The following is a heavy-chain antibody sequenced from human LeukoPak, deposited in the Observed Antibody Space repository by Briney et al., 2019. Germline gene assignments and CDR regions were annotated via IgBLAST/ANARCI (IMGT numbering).Heavy chain of an antibody. CDR1: GASISSGDYH. Sequence: SETLSLTCTVSGASISSGDYHWSWIRQHPGKGLEWIGNDGSTSYNPSLKSRLTISVDTSKNHFSLRLSSVTAAGTAIYYCAIYFVGGGGRGTWGQGTLVTVSS. J-gene: IGHJ4*02. D-gene: IGHD2-21*01. CDR2: DGST. V-gene: IGHV4-31*03. CDR3: AIYFVGGGGRGT.